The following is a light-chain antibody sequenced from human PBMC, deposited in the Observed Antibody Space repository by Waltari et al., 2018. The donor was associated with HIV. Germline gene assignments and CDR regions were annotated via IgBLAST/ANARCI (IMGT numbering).Light chain of an antibody. CDR2: EVS. J-gene: IGLJ3*02. CDR1: SSDVGSYNR. Sequence: QSALTQPHSVSGSPGQSVTIPCTGTSSDVGSYNRVSWYQQPPGTAPKLMIYEVSNRPSGVPDRFSGSKSGNTASLTISGLQAEDEADYYCGSYTSSSTWVFGGGTKLTVL. V-gene: IGLV2-18*02. CDR3: GSYTSSSTWV.